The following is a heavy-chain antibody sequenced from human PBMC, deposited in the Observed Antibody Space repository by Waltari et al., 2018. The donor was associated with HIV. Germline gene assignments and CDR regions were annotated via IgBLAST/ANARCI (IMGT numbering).Heavy chain of an antibody. J-gene: IGHJ5*02. V-gene: IGHV3-30*01. CDR1: GVSFSDYA. CDR2: VIYDGSNE. D-gene: IGHD1-26*01. Sequence: QVQLVESGGGGVPPGTPLTLSCAASGVSFSDYAMHWVRQPAGKGRRWVASVIYDGSNEDYANSVTGRFTVSRDNSKNTLYLQMDSLRPEDTAVYYCATNSGSYRQGWFDPWGQGTQVTVSS. CDR3: ATNSGSYRQGWFDP.